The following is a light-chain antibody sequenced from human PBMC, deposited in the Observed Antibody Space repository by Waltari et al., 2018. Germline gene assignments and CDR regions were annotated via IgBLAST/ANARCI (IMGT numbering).Light chain of an antibody. CDR2: KAS. CDR1: QSISSW. CDR3: QQYNSYSPYT. J-gene: IGKJ2*01. V-gene: IGKV1-5*03. Sequence: DIQMTQSPSTLSASVVDRVTIPCRASQSISSWLAWYQQKPGKAPKRLIYKASSLESGGPSRFSRSGSGTEFTLTISSLQPDDFATYYCQQYNSYSPYTFGQGTKLEIK.